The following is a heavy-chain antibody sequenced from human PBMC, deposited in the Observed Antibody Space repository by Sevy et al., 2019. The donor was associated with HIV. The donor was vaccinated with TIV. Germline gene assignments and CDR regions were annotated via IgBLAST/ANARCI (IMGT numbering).Heavy chain of an antibody. CDR3: AKCFNYYGSGSYYRGGGDYYYYGMDV. D-gene: IGHD3-10*01. Sequence: GGSLRLSCAASGFTLSSYAMSWVRQAPGKGLEWVSAISGSGGSTYYADSVKGRFTISRENSKNTLYLQMNSLRAEDTAVYYCAKCFNYYGSGSYYRGGGDYYYYGMDVWGQGSTVTVSS. V-gene: IGHV3-23*01. CDR1: GFTLSSYA. CDR2: ISGSGGST. J-gene: IGHJ6*02.